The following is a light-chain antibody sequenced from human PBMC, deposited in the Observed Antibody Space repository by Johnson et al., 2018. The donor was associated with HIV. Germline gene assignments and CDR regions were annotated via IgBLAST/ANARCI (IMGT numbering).Light chain of an antibody. V-gene: IGLV1-51*01. CDR3: GIWDGSLSAYV. Sequence: QSVLTQPPSVSAAPGQKVTISCSGSSSNIGNNYVSWYQQLPGTAPKVLIYDNNKRPSGIPDRFSGSKSGTSATLAITGLQPGDEADYYCGIWDGSLSAYVFGTGTKVTVL. CDR2: DNN. CDR1: SSNIGNNY. J-gene: IGLJ1*01.